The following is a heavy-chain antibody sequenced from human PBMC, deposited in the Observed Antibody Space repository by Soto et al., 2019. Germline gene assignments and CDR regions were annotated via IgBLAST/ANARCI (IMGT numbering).Heavy chain of an antibody. D-gene: IGHD4-17*01. CDR3: ARGLTTVTTVWFDP. CDR1: GYTFTSYD. V-gene: IGHV1-8*01. J-gene: IGHJ5*02. Sequence: QVQLVQSGAEVKKSGASVKVSCKASGYTFTSYDINWVRQATGQGLEWMGWMNPNSGNTGYAQKFQGRVTMTRNTSISTAYMELSSLRSEDTAVYYCARGLTTVTTVWFDPWGQGTLVTVSS. CDR2: MNPNSGNT.